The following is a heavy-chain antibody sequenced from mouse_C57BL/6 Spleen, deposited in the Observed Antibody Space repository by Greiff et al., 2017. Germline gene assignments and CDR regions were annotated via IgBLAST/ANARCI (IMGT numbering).Heavy chain of an antibody. CDR3: ARGDDYVPGHAMDY. D-gene: IGHD2-4*01. J-gene: IGHJ4*01. CDR1: GYTFTSYW. V-gene: IGHV1-64*01. Sequence: VQLQQPGAELVKPGASVKLSCKASGYTFTSYWMHWVKQRPGQGLEWIGMIHPNSGSTNYNEKFKSKATLTVDKSSSTAYMQLSSLTSEDSAVYYCARGDDYVPGHAMDYWGQGTSVTVSS. CDR2: IHPNSGST.